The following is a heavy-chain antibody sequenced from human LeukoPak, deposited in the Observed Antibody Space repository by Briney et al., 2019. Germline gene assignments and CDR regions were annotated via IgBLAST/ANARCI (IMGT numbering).Heavy chain of an antibody. CDR1: GFTFSNFG. CDR2: IDASGRNT. V-gene: IGHV3-23*01. J-gene: IGHJ4*02. D-gene: IGHD3-22*01. Sequence: GGSLRLSCAASGFTFSNFGMAWVRQAPGKGLEWVSAIDASGRNTHYAGSVKGRFSISRDNSKNTLYLQMNSLRAEDTAVYYCAKRNLYYDSSGYDYWGQGTLVTVSS. CDR3: AKRNLYYDSSGYDY.